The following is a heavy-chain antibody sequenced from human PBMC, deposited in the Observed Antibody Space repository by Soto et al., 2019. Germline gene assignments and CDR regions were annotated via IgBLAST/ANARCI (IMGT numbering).Heavy chain of an antibody. J-gene: IGHJ4*02. Sequence: EVQLLESGGGRVQRGGSQRLSCAASGFTFTSYVMSWVRQAPGKGLEWVAGISGGGSTAFYADSVKGRFTISRDNAKNTVVLQMDSLRAEDTAIYYCAKDSNKYSSSLRGRYFDYWGQGTLVTVSS. V-gene: IGHV3-23*01. CDR2: ISGGGSTA. CDR1: GFTFTSYV. D-gene: IGHD3-22*01. CDR3: AKDSNKYSSSLRGRYFDY.